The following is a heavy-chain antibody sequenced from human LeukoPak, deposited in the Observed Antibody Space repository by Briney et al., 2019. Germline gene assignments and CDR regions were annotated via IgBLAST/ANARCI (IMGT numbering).Heavy chain of an antibody. Sequence: PSETLSLTCTVSGGSISSYYWSWIRQPPGKGLEWIGYIYYSGSTNYNPSLKSRVTISVDTSKNQFSLKLSSVTAADTAVYYCARGFSRLFYFDYWGQGTLVTVSS. CDR1: GGSISSYY. J-gene: IGHJ4*02. V-gene: IGHV4-59*01. D-gene: IGHD3-22*01. CDR2: IYYSGST. CDR3: ARGFSRLFYFDY.